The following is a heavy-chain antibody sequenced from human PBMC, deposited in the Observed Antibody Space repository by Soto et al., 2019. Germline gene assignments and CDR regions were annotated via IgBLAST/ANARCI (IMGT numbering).Heavy chain of an antibody. V-gene: IGHV4-59*01. D-gene: IGHD3-10*01. CDR1: GGSISSYY. Sequence: SETLSLTCTVSGGSISSYYWSWIRQPPGKGLEWIGYIYYSGSTNYNPSLKSRVTISVDTSKNQFSLKLSSVAAADTAVYYCGRVRLWFGSRYMDVWGKGTTVTVSS. CDR3: GRVRLWFGSRYMDV. J-gene: IGHJ6*03. CDR2: IYYSGST.